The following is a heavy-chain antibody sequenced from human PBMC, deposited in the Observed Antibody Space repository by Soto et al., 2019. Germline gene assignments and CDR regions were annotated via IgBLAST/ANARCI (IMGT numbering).Heavy chain of an antibody. J-gene: IGHJ4*02. CDR1: GDSVSSNSAA. Sequence: PSQTLSLTCVISGDSVSSNSAAWNWIRQSPSRGLEWLGRTYYRSKWYNDYAVSVKSRITINPDTSKNQFSLQLNSVAPEDTAVYSWASEGRNWSGGSWYLLWDYWGQGTLVAVSS. V-gene: IGHV6-1*01. CDR3: ASEGRNWSGGSWYLLWDY. CDR2: TYYRSKWYN. D-gene: IGHD2-15*01.